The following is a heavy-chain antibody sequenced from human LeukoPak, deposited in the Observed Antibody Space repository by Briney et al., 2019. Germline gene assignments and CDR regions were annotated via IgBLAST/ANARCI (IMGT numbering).Heavy chain of an antibody. CDR3: AKVPSSQYLPIDY. CDR2: ISGNGVDT. Sequence: GGSLRLSCAASGFTFSSYAMSWVRQAPGKGLEWVSAISGNGVDTYYADSVKGRFTISRDNSKNSLYLQMNSLRTEDTALYYCAKVPSSQYLPIDYWGQGTLVTVSS. D-gene: IGHD2-2*01. CDR1: GFTFSSYA. V-gene: IGHV3-43*02. J-gene: IGHJ4*02.